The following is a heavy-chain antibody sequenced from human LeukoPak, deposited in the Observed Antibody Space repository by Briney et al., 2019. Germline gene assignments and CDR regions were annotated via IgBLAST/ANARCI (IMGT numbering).Heavy chain of an antibody. CDR2: ISHTGIT. Sequence: PSGTLSLTCAVSGDSISSSPYWWTWVRQPPGKGLEWIGEISHTGITKYSPSLKSRITISADESKKQVSLRINSVTAADTAIYFCARAPPWALDYWGPGTLATVSS. J-gene: IGHJ4*02. V-gene: IGHV4-4*02. CDR1: GDSISSSPYW. CDR3: ARAPPWALDY. D-gene: IGHD7-27*01.